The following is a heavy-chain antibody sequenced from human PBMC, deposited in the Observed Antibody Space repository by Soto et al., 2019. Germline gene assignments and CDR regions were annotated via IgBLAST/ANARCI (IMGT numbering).Heavy chain of an antibody. V-gene: IGHV1-69*06. CDR3: ARASPRGPVSALYYFDY. CDR2: IIPIFGTA. D-gene: IGHD3-16*01. CDR1: GGTFSSYP. J-gene: IGHJ4*02. Sequence: SVKVSCTASGGTFSSYPISWVRPARVQGLEWMGGIIPIFGTANYAQKFQGRVTITADKSTSTAYMELSSLRSEDTAVYYCARASPRGPVSALYYFDYWGQGTLVTVSS.